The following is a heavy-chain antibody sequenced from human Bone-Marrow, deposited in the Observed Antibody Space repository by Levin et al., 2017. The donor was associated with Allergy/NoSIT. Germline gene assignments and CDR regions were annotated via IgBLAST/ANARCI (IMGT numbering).Heavy chain of an antibody. CDR1: GFTFTTYW. D-gene: IGHD4-11*01. Sequence: GGSLRLSCAASGFTFTTYWMSWVRQAPGKGLEWLANIKQDGSEKYYVDSVKGRFTISRDNAKNSLYLQMDSLRAEDTAVYYCAKDFTFSNYGSVGFDYWGQGTLVTVSS. J-gene: IGHJ4*02. CDR2: IKQDGSEK. CDR3: AKDFTFSNYGSVGFDY. V-gene: IGHV3-7*03.